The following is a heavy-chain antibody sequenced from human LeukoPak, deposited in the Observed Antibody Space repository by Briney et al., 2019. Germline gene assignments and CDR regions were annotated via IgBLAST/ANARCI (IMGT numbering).Heavy chain of an antibody. Sequence: ASVKVSCKASGYTFTSYYMHWVRQAPGQGLEWMGIINPSGGSTSYAQKFQGRVTMTRDMSTSTVYMELSSLRSEDTAVYYCARGAYSSSWWRSYFDYWGQGTLVTVSS. J-gene: IGHJ4*02. CDR2: INPSGGST. CDR1: GYTFTSYY. CDR3: ARGAYSSSWWRSYFDY. V-gene: IGHV1-46*01. D-gene: IGHD6-13*01.